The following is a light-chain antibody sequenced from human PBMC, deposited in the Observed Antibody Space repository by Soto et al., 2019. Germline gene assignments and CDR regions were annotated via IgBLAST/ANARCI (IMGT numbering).Light chain of an antibody. Sequence: DIQMTQSPSSLSASVGDTVTITCRASQSINNYLNWYQQKPGKAPKLLIHAASSLQSWVPSRFSGSGSETAFTLTISSLQAEDLATYYCQQSYSSLTFGGGTK. V-gene: IGKV1-39*01. CDR2: AAS. J-gene: IGKJ4*01. CDR1: QSINNY. CDR3: QQSYSSLT.